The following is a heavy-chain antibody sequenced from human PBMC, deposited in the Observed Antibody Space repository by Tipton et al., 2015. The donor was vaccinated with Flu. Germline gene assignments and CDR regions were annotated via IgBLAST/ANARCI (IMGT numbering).Heavy chain of an antibody. D-gene: IGHD3-10*01. Sequence: QLVQSGAEVKKPGASVKVSCKASGYTFTGYYMHWVRQAPGQGLEWMGWINPNSGGTNYAQKFQGRVTMTRDTSISTAYMELSRLRSDDTAVYYCARAPYSGGYYSGMDVWGQGTTVTVSS. V-gene: IGHV1-2*02. CDR2: INPNSGGT. CDR1: GYTFTGYY. J-gene: IGHJ6*02. CDR3: ARAPYSGGYYSGMDV.